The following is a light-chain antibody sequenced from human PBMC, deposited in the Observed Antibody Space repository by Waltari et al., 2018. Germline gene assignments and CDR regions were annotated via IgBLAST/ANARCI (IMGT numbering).Light chain of an antibody. J-gene: IGLJ3*02. Sequence: SSELTQDPGVSVALGQTVRITCQGDSLTTYYPSWYQQKPGQAPLLFLYGDNKRPSWIPDRFSGSTSGNTASLTITGAQAEDEADYYCNSRDTTDNHLLFGGGTKLTVL. CDR3: NSRDTTDNHLL. CDR2: GDN. V-gene: IGLV3-19*01. CDR1: SLTTYY.